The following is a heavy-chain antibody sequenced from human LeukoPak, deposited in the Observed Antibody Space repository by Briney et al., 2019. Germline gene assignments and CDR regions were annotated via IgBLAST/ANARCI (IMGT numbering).Heavy chain of an antibody. CDR1: GFTFSSYG. CDR3: AARESFDY. Sequence: SGGSLRLSCAASGFTFSSYGMHWVRQAPGKGLEWVAVISYDGSNKYYADSVKGRFTISRDNSKNTLYLQMNSLRAEDTAVYYCAARESFDYWGQGTLVTVSS. D-gene: IGHD3-10*01. V-gene: IGHV3-30*03. J-gene: IGHJ4*02. CDR2: ISYDGSNK.